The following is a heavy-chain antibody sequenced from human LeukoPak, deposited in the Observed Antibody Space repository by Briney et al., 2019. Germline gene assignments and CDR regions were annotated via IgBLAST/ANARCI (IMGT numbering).Heavy chain of an antibody. Sequence: GGSLRLSCVGSGFTFSSHGLHWVRQAPGKGLEWVAVISYDGSNKYYADSVKGRFTISRDNSKNTLYLQMNSLRAEDTAVYYCAEDAGAPYCGGDCYSGYFDYWGQGTLVTVSS. V-gene: IGHV3-30*18. CDR1: GFTFSSHG. CDR3: AEDAGAPYCGGDCYSGYFDY. CDR2: ISYDGSNK. J-gene: IGHJ4*02. D-gene: IGHD2-21*02.